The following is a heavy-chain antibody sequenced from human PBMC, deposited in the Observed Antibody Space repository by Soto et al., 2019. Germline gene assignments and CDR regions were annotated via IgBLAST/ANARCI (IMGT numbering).Heavy chain of an antibody. D-gene: IGHD6-13*01. J-gene: IGHJ5*02. CDR1: GYTFIDFD. V-gene: IGHV1-8*02. CDR2: MNPGSGKT. Sequence: ASVKVSCKASGYTFIDFDISWVRQATGQGLEWMGWMNPGSGKTGYANKFQGRVTMTRDASTGTAHLELSSLTSEDTAVYYCARMASAGTLNWFDPWGQGTLVTVSS. CDR3: ARMASAGTLNWFDP.